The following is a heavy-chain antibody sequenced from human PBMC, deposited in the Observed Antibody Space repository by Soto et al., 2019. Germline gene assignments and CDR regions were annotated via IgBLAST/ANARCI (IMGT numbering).Heavy chain of an antibody. D-gene: IGHD6-6*01. J-gene: IGHJ6*02. Sequence: EVQLVESGGGLVQPGRSLRLSCAASGFTFDDYAMHWVRQAPGKGLEWVSGISWNSGSIGYADSVKGRFTISRDNAKNSLYLQMNRLRAEDTALYYCAKVVAARLSDYYYGMDVWGQGTTVTVSS. V-gene: IGHV3-9*01. CDR3: AKVVAARLSDYYYGMDV. CDR2: ISWNSGSI. CDR1: GFTFDDYA.